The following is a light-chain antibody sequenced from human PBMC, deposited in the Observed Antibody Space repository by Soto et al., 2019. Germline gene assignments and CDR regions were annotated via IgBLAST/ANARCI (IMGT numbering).Light chain of an antibody. V-gene: IGLV1-40*01. CDR2: GNT. Sequence: QSVLTQPPSVSGAPGQRVTIPCTGTSSNIGAGFDVHWYQQIPGTAPKLLIFGNTNRPSGVPDRFSGSKSGTSASLAISGLRSEDEADYYCAAWDDSLSGWVFGGGTKLTVL. CDR1: SSNIGAGFD. J-gene: IGLJ3*02. CDR3: AAWDDSLSGWV.